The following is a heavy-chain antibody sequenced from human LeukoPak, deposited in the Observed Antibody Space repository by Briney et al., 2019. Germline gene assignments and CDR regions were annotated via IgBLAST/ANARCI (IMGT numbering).Heavy chain of an antibody. CDR1: GFTFSDYY. CDR2: ISSSGSTI. J-gene: IGHJ6*03. CDR3: ARSSGRPYYYYYMDV. V-gene: IGHV3-11*04. Sequence: AGGSLRLSCAASGFTFSDYYMSWIRQAPGKGLEWVSYISSSGSTIYYADSVKGRFTISRDNAKNSLYLQMNSLRAEDTAVYYCARSSGRPYYYYYMDVWGKGTTVTVSS. D-gene: IGHD6-19*01.